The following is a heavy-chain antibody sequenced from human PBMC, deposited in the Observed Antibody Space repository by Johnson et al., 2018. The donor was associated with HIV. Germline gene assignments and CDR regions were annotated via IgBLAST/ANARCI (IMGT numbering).Heavy chain of an antibody. CDR1: GFTLSSYA. CDR2: ISSDGSNN. V-gene: IGHV3-30*04. D-gene: IGHD2-21*01. Sequence: VQLVESGGGVVQPGRSLRLSCAASGFTLSSYAMHWVRQAPGKGLEWVAVISSDGSNNYYADSVKGRFTISRDNSKNTLYLQMNSLRDEDTAVYYCARGGGCGGDCYSGYDAFDIWGQGTMVTVSS. CDR3: ARGGGCGGDCYSGYDAFDI. J-gene: IGHJ3*02.